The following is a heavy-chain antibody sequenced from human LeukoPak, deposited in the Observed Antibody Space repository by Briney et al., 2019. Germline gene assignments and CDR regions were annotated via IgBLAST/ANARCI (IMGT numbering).Heavy chain of an antibody. V-gene: IGHV1-24*01. Sequence: ASVKVSCKVSGYTLTELSMHWVRQAPGKGLEWMGGFDPEDGETIYAQKSQGRVTMTEDTSTDTAYMELSSLRSEDTAVYYCATAQTTVTTTNYFDYWGQGTLVTVSS. D-gene: IGHD4-17*01. CDR1: GYTLTELS. J-gene: IGHJ4*02. CDR3: ATAQTTVTTTNYFDY. CDR2: FDPEDGET.